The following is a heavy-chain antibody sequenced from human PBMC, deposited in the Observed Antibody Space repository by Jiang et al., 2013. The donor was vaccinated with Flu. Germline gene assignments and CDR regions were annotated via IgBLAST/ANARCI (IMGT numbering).Heavy chain of an antibody. Sequence: SQTLSLTCAISGDSVSSNSAAWNWIRQSPSSGLEWLGRTYYRSKWYNDYAVSVKSRITVNPDTSKNQFSLQLNSVTPEDTAVYYCAKETWRGTYQYYGLDVWGQGTTVTVSS. CDR2: TYYRSKWYN. J-gene: IGHJ6*02. CDR3: AKETWRGTYQYYGLDV. V-gene: IGHV6-1*01. CDR1: GDSVSSNSAA.